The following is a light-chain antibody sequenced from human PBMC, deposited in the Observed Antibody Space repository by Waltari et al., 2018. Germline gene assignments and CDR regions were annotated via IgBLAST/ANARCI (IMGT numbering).Light chain of an antibody. CDR2: QP. CDR3: QQYHTYPRT. Sequence: IQMTQSPPTRYASVGHPVTFPCLSSQNIDNWVAWYQQKPGNAPKLLLYQPYCGVSSRISGCRSGTEFTLTIHGLQPDDFATYYCQQYHTYPRTFGGGTKVEI. CDR1: QNIDNW. V-gene: IGKV1-5*03. J-gene: IGKJ4*01.